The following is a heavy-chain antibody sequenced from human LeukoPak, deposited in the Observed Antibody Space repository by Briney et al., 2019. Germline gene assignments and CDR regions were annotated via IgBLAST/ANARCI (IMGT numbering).Heavy chain of an antibody. CDR1: GYTFSGYY. Sequence: ASVKVSCKASGYTFSGYYIHWVRQAPGQGLEWMGRINPNSGGTNYAQKFQGRVTMTRDASTTTAYMELSSLISDDTAVYYCARDRDGSSRNWFDPWGQGTLVTVSS. D-gene: IGHD6-13*01. V-gene: IGHV1-2*06. CDR3: ARDRDGSSRNWFDP. J-gene: IGHJ5*02. CDR2: INPNSGGT.